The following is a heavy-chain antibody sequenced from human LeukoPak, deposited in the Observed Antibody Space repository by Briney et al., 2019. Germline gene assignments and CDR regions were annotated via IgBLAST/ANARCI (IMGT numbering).Heavy chain of an antibody. CDR3: ARDLNQRDYDVQGDRWFDP. D-gene: IGHD3-22*01. CDR2: INPSGGST. J-gene: IGHJ5*02. CDR1: GYTFTSYY. V-gene: IGHV1-46*01. Sequence: ASVKVSCKASGYTFTSYYMHWVRQAPGQGLEWMGIINPSGGSTSYAQKFQGRVTMTRDMSTSTVYMELSSLRSEDTAVYYCARDLNQRDYDVQGDRWFDPWGQGTLVTVSS.